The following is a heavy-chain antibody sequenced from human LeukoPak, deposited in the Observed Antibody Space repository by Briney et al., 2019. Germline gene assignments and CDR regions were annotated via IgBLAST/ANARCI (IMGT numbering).Heavy chain of an antibody. Sequence: PSETLSLTCAVYGGSFSGYYWSWIRQPPGKGLEWVSAISGSGGSTYYADSVKGRFTISRDNSKNTLYLQMNSLRAEDTAVYYCAKDLSYSSSWYDYWGQGTMVTVSS. CDR2: ISGSGGST. CDR1: GGSFSGYY. V-gene: IGHV3-23*01. CDR3: AKDLSYSSSWYDY. J-gene: IGHJ3*01. D-gene: IGHD6-13*01.